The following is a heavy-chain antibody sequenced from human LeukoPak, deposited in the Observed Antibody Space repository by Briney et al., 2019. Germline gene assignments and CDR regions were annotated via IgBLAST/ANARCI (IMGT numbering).Heavy chain of an antibody. J-gene: IGHJ4*02. CDR1: GFTFSNSA. Sequence: GTSVKVSCKASGFTFSNSAVQWVRQARGQRLEWIGWIVVGSGNTNYAQKFQERVTITRDMSTSTAYMELSSLRSEDTAVYYCARRSVEMAITGDYWGQGTLVTVSS. D-gene: IGHD5-24*01. CDR2: IVVGSGNT. CDR3: ARRSVEMAITGDY. V-gene: IGHV1-58*01.